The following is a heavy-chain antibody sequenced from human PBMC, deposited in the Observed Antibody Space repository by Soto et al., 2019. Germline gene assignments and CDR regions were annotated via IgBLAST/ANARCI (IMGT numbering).Heavy chain of an antibody. D-gene: IGHD4-17*01. CDR2: IWYDGSNK. CDR3: ARDPLSTDYYYYMDV. CDR1: GFTFSSYG. Sequence: QVQLVESGGGVVQPGRSLRLSCAASGFTFSSYGMHWVRQAPGKGLEWVAVIWYDGSNKYYADSVKGRFTISRDNSKNRLYLQMNSLRAEDTAVYYCARDPLSTDYYYYMDVWGKGTTVTVSS. J-gene: IGHJ6*03. V-gene: IGHV3-33*01.